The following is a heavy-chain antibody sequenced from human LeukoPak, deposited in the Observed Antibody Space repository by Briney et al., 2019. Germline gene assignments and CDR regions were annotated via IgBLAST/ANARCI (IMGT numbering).Heavy chain of an antibody. J-gene: IGHJ6*02. CDR2: INHSGST. Sequence: PSETLSLTCAVYGGSFSGYYWSWIRQPPGKGLEWIGEINHSGSTNYNPSLKSRVTISVDTSKNQFSLKLSSMTAADTAVYYCARAPHIAAAGTIWPLRPYYYYYGMDVWGQGTTVTVSS. V-gene: IGHV4-34*01. D-gene: IGHD6-13*01. CDR1: GGSFSGYY. CDR3: ARAPHIAAAGTIWPLRPYYYYYGMDV.